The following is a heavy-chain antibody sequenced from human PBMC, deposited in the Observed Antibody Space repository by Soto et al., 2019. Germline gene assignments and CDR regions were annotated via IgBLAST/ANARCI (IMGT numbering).Heavy chain of an antibody. CDR2: ISYDGSNR. D-gene: IGHD3-10*01. CDR3: AKNYSYYGSGNYSLDY. J-gene: IGHJ4*02. CDR1: GFTFSSYG. V-gene: IGHV3-30*18. Sequence: GGSLRFSCAASGFTFSSYGMHWVRQAPGKGLEWVAVISYDGSNRYSADSVKGRFTISRDNSKTTLSLQMNSLRAEDTAVFYCAKNYSYYGSGNYSLDYWGQGTLVTVSS.